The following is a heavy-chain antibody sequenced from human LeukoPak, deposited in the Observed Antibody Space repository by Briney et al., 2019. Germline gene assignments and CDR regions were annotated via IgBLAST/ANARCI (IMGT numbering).Heavy chain of an antibody. CDR1: GYSISSIYF. CDR3: ARVRYYDDSGYYYDFDY. D-gene: IGHD3-22*01. J-gene: IGHJ4*02. Sequence: SETLSLTCAVSGYSISSIYFWGWIRQPPGKGLAYIGNIHHSGTTYYNPSLKSRVTISIDTSKNQFSLKLSSVTAADTAVYYCARVRYYDDSGYYYDFDYWGQGTLVTVSS. V-gene: IGHV4-38-2*01. CDR2: IHHSGTT.